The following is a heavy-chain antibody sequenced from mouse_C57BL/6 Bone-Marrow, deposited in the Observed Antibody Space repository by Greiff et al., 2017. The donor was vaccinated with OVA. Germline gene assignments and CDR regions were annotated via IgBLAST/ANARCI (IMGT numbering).Heavy chain of an antibody. CDR2: INPNNGGT. CDR1: GYTFTDYN. J-gene: IGHJ2*01. D-gene: IGHD1-1*01. V-gene: IGHV1-18*01. CDR3: ARPYYYGSSYFDY. Sequence: EVKLMESGPELVKPGASVKIPCKASGYTFTDYNMDWVKQSHGKSLEWIGDINPNNGGTIYNQKFKGKATLTVDKSSSTAYMELRSLTSEDTAVYYCARPYYYGSSYFDYWGQGTTLTVSS.